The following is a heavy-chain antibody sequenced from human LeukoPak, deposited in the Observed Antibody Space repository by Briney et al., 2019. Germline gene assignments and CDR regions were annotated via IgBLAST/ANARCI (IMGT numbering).Heavy chain of an antibody. CDR3: ARDQISSGSYSGFDY. V-gene: IGHV3-7*01. CDR1: GFTFSSYW. CDR2: IKQDGSEK. D-gene: IGHD1-26*01. Sequence: GGSLRLSCAASGFTFSSYWMSWVRQAPGKGLEWVANIKQDGSEKYYVDSVKGRFTISRDNAKNSLYLQMNSLRAEDTAVYYCARDQISSGSYSGFDYWGQGTLVTVSS. J-gene: IGHJ4*02.